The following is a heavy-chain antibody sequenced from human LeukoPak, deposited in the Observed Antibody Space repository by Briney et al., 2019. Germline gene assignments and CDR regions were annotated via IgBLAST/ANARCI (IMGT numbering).Heavy chain of an antibody. CDR3: VRGGGYRYGYDGDY. D-gene: IGHD5-18*01. CDR2: ITSSGDTI. V-gene: IGHV3-11*01. CDR1: GFTFSNYY. Sequence: GGSLRLSCAASGFTFSNYYMSWIRQAPGKGLEWVSYITSSGDTIYNADSVKGRFTTSRDNAKNSLYLQMNSLRAEDTAMYYCVRGGGYRYGYDGDYWGQGTLVTVSS. J-gene: IGHJ4*02.